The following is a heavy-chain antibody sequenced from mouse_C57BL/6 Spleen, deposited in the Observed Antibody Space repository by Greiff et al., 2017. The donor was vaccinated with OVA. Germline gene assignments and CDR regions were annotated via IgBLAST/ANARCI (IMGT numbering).Heavy chain of an antibody. CDR3: ARQGNGSSSAWFAY. V-gene: IGHV5-6*01. Sequence: EVQVVESGGDLVKPGGSLKLSCAASGFTFSSYGMSWVRQTPDKRLEWVATISSGGSYTYSPDSVKGRFTISRDNAKNTLYLQMSSLKSEDTAMYYCARQGNGSSSAWFAYWGQGTLVTVSA. CDR1: GFTFSSYG. D-gene: IGHD1-1*01. J-gene: IGHJ3*01. CDR2: ISSGGSYT.